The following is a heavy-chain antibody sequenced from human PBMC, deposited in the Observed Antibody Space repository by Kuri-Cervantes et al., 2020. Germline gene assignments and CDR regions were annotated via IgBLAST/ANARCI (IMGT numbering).Heavy chain of an antibody. CDR2: INWNSGSK. D-gene: IGHD3-16*01. CDR3: VKANMITFGGVPDAFDM. CDR1: GFTFDDYA. J-gene: IGHJ3*02. Sequence: GGSLRLSCAASGFTFDDYAMHWVRQVPGKGLEWVSGINWNSGSKAYADFVKGRFTISRDNARNSLYLQMSSLRAEGTALYYCVKANMITFGGVPDAFDMWGQGTMVTVSS. V-gene: IGHV3-9*01.